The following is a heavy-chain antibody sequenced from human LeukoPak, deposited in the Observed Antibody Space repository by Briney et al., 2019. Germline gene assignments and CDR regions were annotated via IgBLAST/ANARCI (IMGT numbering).Heavy chain of an antibody. CDR1: GFPFNNYG. CDR3: AKDQLRYSSGWYVHPIDY. V-gene: IGHV3-30*18. Sequence: GGSLRLSCAASGFPFNNYGIHWVRQAPGKGLEWVAVISYDGSNKYYADSVKGRFTISRDNSKNTLYLQMNSLRAEDTAVYYCAKDQLRYSSGWYVHPIDYWGQGTLVTVSS. CDR2: ISYDGSNK. D-gene: IGHD6-19*01. J-gene: IGHJ4*02.